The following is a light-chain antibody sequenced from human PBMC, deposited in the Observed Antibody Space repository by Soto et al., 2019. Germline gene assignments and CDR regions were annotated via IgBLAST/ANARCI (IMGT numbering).Light chain of an antibody. CDR1: GSDVGAYDY. CDR2: DVN. CDR3: SSYTNTNIPLL. V-gene: IGLV2-14*01. J-gene: IGLJ2*01. Sequence: QSALTQPASVSGSPGQSITISCTVTGSDVGAYDYVSWYQQHPGKAPKLMIYDVNIRPSGVSNRFSGSKSGSTASLTISGLQAEDEADYYCSSYTNTNIPLLFGGGTQLTVL.